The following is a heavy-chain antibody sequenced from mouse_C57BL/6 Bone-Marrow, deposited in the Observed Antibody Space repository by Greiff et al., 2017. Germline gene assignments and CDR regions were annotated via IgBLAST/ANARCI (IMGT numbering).Heavy chain of an antibody. J-gene: IGHJ3*01. D-gene: IGHD2-2*01. CDR2: IYPGSGST. V-gene: IGHV1-55*01. CDR3: ARGYGYETWFAY. CDR1: GYTFTSYW. Sequence: QVQLQQPGAELVKPGASVKMSCKASGYTFTSYWITWVKQRPGQGLEWIGDIYPGSGSTNYNEKFKSKATLTVDTSSSTAYMQLSSLTSEDSAVYYCARGYGYETWFAYWGQGTLVTVSA.